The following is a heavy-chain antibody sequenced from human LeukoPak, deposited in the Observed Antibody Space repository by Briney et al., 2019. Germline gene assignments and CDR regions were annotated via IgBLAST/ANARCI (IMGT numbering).Heavy chain of an antibody. CDR2: ISAYNGNT. D-gene: IGHD4-17*01. CDR1: GYTFTSYG. V-gene: IGHV1-18*01. J-gene: IGHJ4*02. Sequence: ASVKVSCKASGYTFTSYGISWMRQAPGQELEWMAWISAYNGNTNYAQILQGRVTMTTDTSTSTAYMELRSLRSDDTAVYYCARGPSHGVPVLFAIDYGDYGIDYWGQGTLVTVSS. CDR3: ARGPSHGVPVLFAIDYGDYGIDY.